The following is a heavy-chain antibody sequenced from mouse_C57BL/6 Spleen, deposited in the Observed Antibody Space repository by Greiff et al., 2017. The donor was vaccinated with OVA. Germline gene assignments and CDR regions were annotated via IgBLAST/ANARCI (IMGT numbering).Heavy chain of an antibody. Sequence: VQGVESGPGLVQPSQSLSITCTVSGFSLTSYGVHWVRQSPGKGLEWLGVIWSGGSTDYNAAFISRLSISKDNSKSQVFFKMNSLQADDTAIYYCARKGGYGKQAMDYWGQGTSVTVSS. CDR2: IWSGGST. CDR3: ARKGGYGKQAMDY. J-gene: IGHJ4*01. D-gene: IGHD2-1*01. V-gene: IGHV2-2*01. CDR1: GFSLTSYG.